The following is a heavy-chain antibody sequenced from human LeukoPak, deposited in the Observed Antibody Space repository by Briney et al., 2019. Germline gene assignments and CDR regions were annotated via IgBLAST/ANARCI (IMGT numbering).Heavy chain of an antibody. CDR2: TYYRSEWYN. CDR3: ARGGLAAAGTDAFDF. J-gene: IGHJ3*01. CDR1: GDSVSSNSAA. V-gene: IGHV6-1*01. Sequence: SQTLSLTCAISGDSVSSNSAAWSWIRQSPSRGLEWLGRTYYRSEWYNDYAVSVRSRITINTDTSKNQLSLQLNSMTPEDTAVYYCARGGLAAAGTDAFDFWGQGTMVTVSS. D-gene: IGHD6-13*01.